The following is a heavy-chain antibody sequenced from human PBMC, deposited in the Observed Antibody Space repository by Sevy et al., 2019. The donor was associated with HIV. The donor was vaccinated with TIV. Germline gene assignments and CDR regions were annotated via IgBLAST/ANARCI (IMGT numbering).Heavy chain of an antibody. D-gene: IGHD6-19*01. CDR2: ISYAGSNK. V-gene: IGHV3-30-3*01. J-gene: IGHJ4*02. CDR1: GFTFSSYA. Sequence: GGSLRLSCAASGFTFSSYAMHWVRQAPGKGLEWVAVISYAGSNKYYADSVKGRFTISRDNSKNTLYLQMNSLRAEDTAVYYCARDSRAVAGTRYFDHWGQGTLVTVSS. CDR3: ARDSRAVAGTRYFDH.